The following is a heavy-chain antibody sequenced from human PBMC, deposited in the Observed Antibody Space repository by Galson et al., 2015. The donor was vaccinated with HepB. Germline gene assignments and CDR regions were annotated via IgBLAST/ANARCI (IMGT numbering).Heavy chain of an antibody. D-gene: IGHD5-12*01. CDR1: GFTFSSYA. CDR3: AKRRIVATNIDY. Sequence: SLRLSCAASGFTFSSYAMSWVRQAPGKGLEWVSAISGSGGSTYYADSVKGRFTISRDNSKNTLYLQMNSLRAEDTAVYYCAKRRIVATNIDYWGQGTLVTVSS. J-gene: IGHJ4*02. V-gene: IGHV3-23*01. CDR2: ISGSGGST.